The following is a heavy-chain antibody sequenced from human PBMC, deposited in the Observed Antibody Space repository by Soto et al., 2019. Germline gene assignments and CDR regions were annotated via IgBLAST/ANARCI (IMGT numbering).Heavy chain of an antibody. V-gene: IGHV3-73*02. CDR3: IHYGSGSYSTGY. CDR1: GFSFSGAV. Sequence: EVQVVESGGGLVQPGGSLKLSCAASGFSFSGAVMHWVRQASGKGLEWVGRISDRTQNYATTYAASVQGRFTISRDDSKDTAYLQMNSLKTEDTALYYCIHYGSGSYSTGYWGPGTLVTVSS. J-gene: IGHJ4*02. D-gene: IGHD3-10*01. CDR2: ISDRTQNYAT.